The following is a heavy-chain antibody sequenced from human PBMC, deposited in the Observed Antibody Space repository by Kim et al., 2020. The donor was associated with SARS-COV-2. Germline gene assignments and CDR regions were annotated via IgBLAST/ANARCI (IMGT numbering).Heavy chain of an antibody. V-gene: IGHV1-58*01. D-gene: IGHD3-10*01. J-gene: IGHJ6*02. Sequence: SVKVSCKASGFTFTSSAVQWVRQARGQRLEWIGWIVVGSGNTNYAQKFQERVTITRDMSTSTAYMELSSLRSEDTAVYYCAAPTPDMVRGVIYLGMDVWGQGTTVTVSS. CDR1: GFTFTSSA. CDR3: AAPTPDMVRGVIYLGMDV. CDR2: IVVGSGNT.